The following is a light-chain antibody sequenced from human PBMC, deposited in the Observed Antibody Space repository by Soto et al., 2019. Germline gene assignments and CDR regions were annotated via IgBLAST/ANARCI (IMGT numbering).Light chain of an antibody. V-gene: IGKV1-5*01. CDR3: QHYGDSFWT. J-gene: IGKJ1*01. Sequence: DIQMTQSPSTLSASVGDRVTITCRASQSISTWLAWYQQKPGKAPKLLISDASSLESGVPLRFTGSGSGTEFSLAISSLQPDDFATYYCQHYGDSFWTFGQGTKVEIK. CDR2: DAS. CDR1: QSISTW.